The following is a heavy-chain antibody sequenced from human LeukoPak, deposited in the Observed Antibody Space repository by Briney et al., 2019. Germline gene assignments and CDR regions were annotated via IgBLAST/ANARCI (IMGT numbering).Heavy chain of an antibody. CDR3: ARRLLPGYSSGWYYFDY. V-gene: IGHV3-23*01. J-gene: IGHJ4*02. CDR1: GFTFSSYA. Sequence: PGGSLRLSCAASGFTFSSYAMSWVRQAPGKGLEWVSAISGSGGSTYYADSVKGRFTISRDNSKNTLYLQMNSLRAEDTAVYYCARRLLPGYSSGWYYFDYWGRGTLVTVSS. CDR2: ISGSGGST. D-gene: IGHD6-19*01.